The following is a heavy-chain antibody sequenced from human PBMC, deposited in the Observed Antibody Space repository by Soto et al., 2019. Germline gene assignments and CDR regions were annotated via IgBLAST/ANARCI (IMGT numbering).Heavy chain of an antibody. CDR2: VSHGGTT. D-gene: IGHD6-19*01. J-gene: IGHJ4*02. V-gene: IGHV4-34*01. CDR3: AGGHTRRTRLGRSSFIMGKPLDS. CDR1: GGSFSDFY. Sequence: PSETLSLTCAMFGGSFSDFYWTWIRQPPGKGLGWIGEVSHGGTTKDNPSPRSRVTVSVDTSKNQFSLTLTSVTAADTALYYCAGGHTRRTRLGRSSFIMGKPLDSWGQGTLVTVSS.